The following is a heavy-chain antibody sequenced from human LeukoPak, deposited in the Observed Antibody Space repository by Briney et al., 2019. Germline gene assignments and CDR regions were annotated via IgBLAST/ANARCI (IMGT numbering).Heavy chain of an antibody. J-gene: IGHJ4*02. Sequence: GGSLRLSCAASGFTFSSYAMHWVRQAPGKGLEWVAVISYDGSNKYYADSVKGRFTISRDNSKNTLYLQMNSLRAEDTAVYYCAKGVITFGGNHFDYWGQGTLVTVSS. D-gene: IGHD3-16*01. CDR1: GFTFSSYA. V-gene: IGHV3-30*04. CDR3: AKGVITFGGNHFDY. CDR2: ISYDGSNK.